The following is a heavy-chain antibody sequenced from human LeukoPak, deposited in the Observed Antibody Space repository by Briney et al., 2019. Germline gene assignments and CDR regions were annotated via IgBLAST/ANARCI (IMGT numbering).Heavy chain of an antibody. D-gene: IGHD4-17*01. Sequence: ASVKVSCKASGYTFTSYAMHWVRQAPGQRLEWMGWINAGNGNTKYSQKFQGRVTMTRDTSTSTVYMELSSLRSEDTAVYYCARYSTVTTLIDYWGQGTLVTVSS. CDR2: INAGNGNT. CDR1: GYTFTSYA. J-gene: IGHJ4*02. CDR3: ARYSTVTTLIDY. V-gene: IGHV1-3*01.